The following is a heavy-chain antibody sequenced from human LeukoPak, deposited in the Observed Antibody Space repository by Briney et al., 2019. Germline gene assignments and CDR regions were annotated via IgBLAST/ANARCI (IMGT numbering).Heavy chain of an antibody. D-gene: IGHD1-26*01. CDR3: ARHKDGGSFPMDS. J-gene: IGHJ4*02. Sequence: SETLSLTCAVYGGSFSGYYWSWIRQPPGKGLEWIGEINHSGSTNYSPSLKSRVTISVDTSKNQFSLKLSSVTAADTAVYYCARHKDGGSFPMDSWGQGTLVTVSS. CDR1: GGSFSGYY. CDR2: INHSGST. V-gene: IGHV4-34*01.